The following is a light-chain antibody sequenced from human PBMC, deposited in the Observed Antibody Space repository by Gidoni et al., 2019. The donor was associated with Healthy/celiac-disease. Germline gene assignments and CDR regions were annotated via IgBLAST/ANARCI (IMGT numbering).Light chain of an antibody. CDR3: YSTDSSGNHRV. V-gene: IGLV3-10*01. Sequence: SYEPAQPPSVPVCPGQTARITCTGDELPKKYAYCDQPKSGQAPLLVIYEDSKRPSGIPDGFSGSSSGTMSTFTISGAQVEDEADYYCYSTDSSGNHRVFGGWTKLTVL. CDR1: ELPKKY. CDR2: EDS. J-gene: IGLJ2*01.